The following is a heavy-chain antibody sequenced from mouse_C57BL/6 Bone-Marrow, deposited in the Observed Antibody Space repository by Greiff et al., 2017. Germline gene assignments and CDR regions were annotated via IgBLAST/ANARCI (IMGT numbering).Heavy chain of an antibody. Sequence: EVKLMESGGGLVQPGGSLKLSCAASGFTFSDYYMYWVRQTPEKRLEWVAYISNGGGSPYYPDTVKGRFTISRDNAKNTLYLQMSRLKSDDTAMYYCARHLYYLFAYWGQGTLVTVSA. CDR2: ISNGGGSP. D-gene: IGHD1-1*01. CDR1: GFTFSDYY. CDR3: ARHLYYLFAY. J-gene: IGHJ3*01. V-gene: IGHV5-12*01.